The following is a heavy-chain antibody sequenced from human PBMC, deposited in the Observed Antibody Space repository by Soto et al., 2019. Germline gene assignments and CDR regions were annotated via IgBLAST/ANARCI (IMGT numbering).Heavy chain of an antibody. D-gene: IGHD5-18*01. CDR2: ISSSGSYI. CDR3: ATDADTPMVRDL. CDR1: GSTLSTYA. Sequence: GGSLRLSCAASGSTLSTYAINWVRQAPGKGLEWVSSISSSGSYISYADPVKGRFTISRDNAKNSLYLQMNSLRAEDTAVYYCATDADTPMVRDLWGQGTLVTVSS. V-gene: IGHV3-21*01. J-gene: IGHJ4*02.